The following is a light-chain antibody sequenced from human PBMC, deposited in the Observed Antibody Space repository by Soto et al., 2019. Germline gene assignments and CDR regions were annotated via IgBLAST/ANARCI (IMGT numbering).Light chain of an antibody. J-gene: IGKJ3*01. CDR1: QSVRSN. Sequence: EIVMTRSPATLSVSPGERATLSSRASQSVRSNYLAWYQQKPGQAPGLLIYDASTRATSIPARFSGSGSGTGFTLTISSLESEGVAVYFCQRSSGCPLTFGSGTKVDI. CDR3: QRSSGCPLT. V-gene: IGKV3-15*01. CDR2: DAS.